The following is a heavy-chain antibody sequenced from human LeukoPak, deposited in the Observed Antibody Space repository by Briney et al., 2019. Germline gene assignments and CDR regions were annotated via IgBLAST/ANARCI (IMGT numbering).Heavy chain of an antibody. V-gene: IGHV3-23*01. CDR2: ISGGGGGA. CDR1: GFTFRNYA. Sequence: GGSLRLSCAASGFTFRNYAMSWVRQAPGKGLEWVSVISGGGGGAYYADSLKGRFTISRDNAKNTLYLQMNSLRADDTAVYYCAKDLGRYRNNFFDYWGQGNLVTVSS. CDR3: AKDLGRYRNNFFDY. D-gene: IGHD1-26*01. J-gene: IGHJ4*02.